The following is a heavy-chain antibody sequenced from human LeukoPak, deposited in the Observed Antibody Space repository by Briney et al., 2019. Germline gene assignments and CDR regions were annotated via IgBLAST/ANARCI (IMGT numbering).Heavy chain of an antibody. Sequence: GGSLRLSCAASGFTFSDYYMTWIRQTPGKGLEWVSYISDTARTKSYADSVKGRFTISRDNAKNSLYLQMNSLRAEDTAVYYCARALDGYDFWSGYVYWGQGTLVTVSS. D-gene: IGHD3-3*01. V-gene: IGHV3-11*04. J-gene: IGHJ4*02. CDR1: GFTFSDYY. CDR3: ARALDGYDFWSGYVY. CDR2: ISDTARTK.